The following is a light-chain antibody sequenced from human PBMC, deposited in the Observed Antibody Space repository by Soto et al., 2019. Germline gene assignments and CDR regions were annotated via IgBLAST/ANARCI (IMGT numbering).Light chain of an antibody. CDR1: SSDVGGYSY. Sequence: QSALTQPPSASGSPGPSVAISCTGTSSDVGGYSYVSWYQQHSGKAPKLMIYGVNKRPSGVPDRVSGSKSGNTASLTVSGLQAEDEVDYYCSSYAGSSNVFGTGTKVTVL. V-gene: IGLV2-8*01. CDR2: GVN. CDR3: SSYAGSSNV. J-gene: IGLJ1*01.